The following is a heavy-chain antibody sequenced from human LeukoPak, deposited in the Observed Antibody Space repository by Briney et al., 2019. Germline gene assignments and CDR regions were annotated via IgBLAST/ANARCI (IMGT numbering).Heavy chain of an antibody. J-gene: IGHJ6*02. CDR2: INHSGST. D-gene: IGHD5-24*01. CDR3: ARVVVTIYYYYGMDV. CDR1: GGSFSGYY. V-gene: IGHV4-34*01. Sequence: PSETLSPTCAVYGGSFSGYYWSWIRQPPGKGLEWIGEINHSGSTNYNPSLKSRVTISVDTSKNQFSLKLSSVTAADTAVYYCARVVVTIYYYYGMDVWGQGTTVTVSS.